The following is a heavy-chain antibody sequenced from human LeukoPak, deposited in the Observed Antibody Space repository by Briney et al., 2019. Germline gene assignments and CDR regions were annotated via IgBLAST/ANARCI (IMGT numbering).Heavy chain of an antibody. J-gene: IGHJ4*02. CDR2: IYYDGSIE. CDR3: AKAERITIFGVKDY. Sequence: PGGSLRLSCAASGFTFRNHGMHWVRQAPGKGLEWAAVIYYDGSIEYYADSVKGRFTISRDNSKNMLYLQMNSLRAEDTAVYYCAKAERITIFGVKDYWGQGTLVTVSS. CDR1: GFTFRNHG. V-gene: IGHV3-33*06. D-gene: IGHD3-3*01.